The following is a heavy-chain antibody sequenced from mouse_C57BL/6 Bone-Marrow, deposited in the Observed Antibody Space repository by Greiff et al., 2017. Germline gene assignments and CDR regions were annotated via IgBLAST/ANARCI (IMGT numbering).Heavy chain of an antibody. CDR1: GYTFTTYP. Sequence: QVQLKESGAELVKPGASVKMSCKASGYTFTTYPIEWMKQNHGHSLEWIGNFHPYNDDTKYNEKFKGKATLTVEKSSNTVYLELSRLTSDDSAVYYCARSSTFFYYFDYWGQGTTRTVSS. D-gene: IGHD5-1*01. CDR3: ARSSTFFYYFDY. J-gene: IGHJ2*01. CDR2: FHPYNDDT. V-gene: IGHV1-47*01.